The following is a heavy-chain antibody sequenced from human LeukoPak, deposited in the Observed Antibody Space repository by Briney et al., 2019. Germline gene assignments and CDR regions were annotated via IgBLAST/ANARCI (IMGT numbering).Heavy chain of an antibody. CDR2: IRYDGSNK. J-gene: IGHJ4*02. D-gene: IGHD4-17*01. CDR1: GFTFSSYG. Sequence: GGSLRLSCAASGFTFSSYGMHWVRQAPGKGLEWVAFIRYDGSNKYYADSVKGRFTISRDNPKNTLYLQMNSLRAEDTAVYYCAKDLLGSWTHQRYGDGFDYWGQGTLVTVSS. CDR3: AKDLLGSWTHQRYGDGFDY. V-gene: IGHV3-30*02.